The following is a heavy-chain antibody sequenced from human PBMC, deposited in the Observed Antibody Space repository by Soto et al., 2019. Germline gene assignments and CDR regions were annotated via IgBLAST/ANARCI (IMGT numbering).Heavy chain of an antibody. D-gene: IGHD3-10*01. CDR3: ARVAKYYGSAQVLYGMDV. J-gene: IGHJ6*02. V-gene: IGHV1-69*12. CDR1: GGTFSSYA. Sequence: QVQLVQSGAEVKKPGSSVKVSCKASGGTFSSYAISWVRQAPGQGLEWMGGIIPIFGTANYAQKFQGRVTITAAESTSTAYMELSSLRSEDTAVYYCARVAKYYGSAQVLYGMDVWGQGTTVTVSS. CDR2: IIPIFGTA.